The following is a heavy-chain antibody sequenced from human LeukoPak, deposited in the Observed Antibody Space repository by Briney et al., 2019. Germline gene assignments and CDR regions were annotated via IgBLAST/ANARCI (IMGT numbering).Heavy chain of an antibody. CDR2: ISSSGSTI. V-gene: IGHV3-48*01. CDR3: ARGRGSGWYYFDY. D-gene: IGHD6-19*01. Sequence: GGSLRLSCAASGFTFSSYWMSWVRQAPGKGLEWVSYISSSGSTIYYADSVKGRFTISRDNAKNSLYLQMNSLRAEDTAVYYCARGRGSGWYYFDYWGQGTLVTVSS. J-gene: IGHJ4*02. CDR1: GFTFSSYW.